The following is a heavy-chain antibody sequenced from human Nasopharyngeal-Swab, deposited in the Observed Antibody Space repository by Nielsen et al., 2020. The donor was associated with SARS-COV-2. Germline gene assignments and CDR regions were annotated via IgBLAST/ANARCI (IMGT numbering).Heavy chain of an antibody. J-gene: IGHJ4*02. CDR2: IWYDGSVT. V-gene: IGHV3-33*01. Sequence: GESLKISCAASGFTFSLYGMHWVRRTPERGLEWVAHIWYDGSVTYYADSVKGRFTLSRDNSKKTLFLHMNSLRAEDTGVYYCARDQTHNDYVDSLYYFDFWGQGTRVTVSS. CDR3: ARDQTHNDYVDSLYYFDF. CDR1: GFTFSLYG. D-gene: IGHD3-16*01.